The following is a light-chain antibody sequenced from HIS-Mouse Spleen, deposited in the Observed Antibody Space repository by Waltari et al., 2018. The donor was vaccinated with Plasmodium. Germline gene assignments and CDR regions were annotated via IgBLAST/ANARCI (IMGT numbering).Light chain of an antibody. CDR2: EGS. CDR1: RSDVGSYNL. CDR3: CSYAGSSTNWV. J-gene: IGLJ3*02. Sequence: QSALTQPASVSGSPGQSITISCTGTRSDVGSYNLVSWYQQHPGKAPKLMMYEGSKRPSGVSTRCSGSKSGNTASLTISGLQAEDEADYYCCSYAGSSTNWVFGGGTKLTVL. V-gene: IGLV2-23*01.